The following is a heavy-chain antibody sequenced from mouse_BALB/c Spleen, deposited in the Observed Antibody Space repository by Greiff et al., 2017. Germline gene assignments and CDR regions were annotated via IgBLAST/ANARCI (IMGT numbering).Heavy chain of an antibody. D-gene: IGHD1-1*01. CDR2: INSDGGST. CDR3: SGRCSSAYWYFDV. Sequence: EVMLVESGGGLVQPGESLKLSCESNEYEFPSHDMTWVRKTPEKRLELVAAINSDGGSTYYPDTMESRFIISRDNTKKTLYLQMSSRRSEDTALYYCSGRCSSAYWYFDVWGAGTTVTVSS. J-gene: IGHJ1*01. V-gene: IGHV5-2*03. CDR1: EYEFPSHD.